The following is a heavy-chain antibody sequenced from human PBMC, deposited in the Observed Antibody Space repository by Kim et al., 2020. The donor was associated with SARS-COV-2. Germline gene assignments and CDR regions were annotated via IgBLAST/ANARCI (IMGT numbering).Heavy chain of an antibody. J-gene: IGHJ5*02. CDR2: IDPSDSYS. CDR3: ARGANWFDT. D-gene: IGHD1-26*01. V-gene: IGHV5-10-1*01. CDR1: GYNFNTSW. Sequence: GESLKISCEAFGYNFNTSWISWVRQMSGKGLEWMGRIDPSDSYSTYNPSLEGHVTISVDKSINVAYLQWGSLKASDTAVYYCARGANWFDTWGQGTPVTV.